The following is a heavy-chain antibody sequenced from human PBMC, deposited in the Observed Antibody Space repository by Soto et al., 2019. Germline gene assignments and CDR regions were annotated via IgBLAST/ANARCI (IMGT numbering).Heavy chain of an antibody. J-gene: IGHJ6*02. CDR2: IIPIFGTA. CDR1: GGTFSSYA. V-gene: IGHV1-69*13. CDR3: ARAQTFIAAEYYYGMDV. Sequence: ASVKVSCKASGGTFSSYAISWVRQAPGQGLEWMGGIIPIFGTANYAQKFQGRVTITADESTSTAYMELSSLRSEDTAVYYCARAQTFIAAEYYYGMDVWGQGTTVTVSS. D-gene: IGHD6-25*01.